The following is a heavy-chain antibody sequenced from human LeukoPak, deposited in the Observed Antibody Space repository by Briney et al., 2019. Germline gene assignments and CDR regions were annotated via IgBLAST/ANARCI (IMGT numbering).Heavy chain of an antibody. Sequence: SQTLSLTCAVSGGSISSGGYSWSWIRQHPGKGLEWIGYIYYTGITSYNPSLGSRVTMSVDTSMNQISLKVTSLTAADTAVYYCAASSGVTLGRFWGQGALVTVSS. D-gene: IGHD3-16*01. CDR3: AASSGVTLGRF. CDR2: IYYTGIT. CDR1: GGSISSGGYS. J-gene: IGHJ4*02. V-gene: IGHV4-31*11.